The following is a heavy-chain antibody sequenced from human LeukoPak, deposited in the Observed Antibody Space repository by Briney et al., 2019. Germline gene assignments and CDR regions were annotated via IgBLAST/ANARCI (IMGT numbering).Heavy chain of an antibody. J-gene: IGHJ3*02. V-gene: IGHV1-2*02. CDR3: ARSKGISTSLEGFDI. Sequence: ASMNLTCTASGYTFTCHYTHWVRHAPGQGLDWMAWVNPDSGGTIYAQKFQGRVSVTRDTSFSTAYMALSRLRSDDTAVYYCARSKGISTSLEGFDIWGQGTMVTVSS. CDR1: GYTFTCHY. CDR2: VNPDSGGT. D-gene: IGHD2-2*01.